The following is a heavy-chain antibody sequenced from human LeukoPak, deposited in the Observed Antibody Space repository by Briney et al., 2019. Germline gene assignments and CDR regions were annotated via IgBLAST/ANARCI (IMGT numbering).Heavy chain of an antibody. CDR3: ARIVIVPADINYFDS. CDR2: INYSGNT. CDR1: GDSITSSSYY. Sequence: SETLSLTCTVSGDSITSSSYYWVWIRQPPGKGLQWIGSINYSGNTYYESSLKSRITMSVDTSKSQFSLKLTSVTAADTATYYCARIVIVPADINYFDSWGQGTLVSVSS. D-gene: IGHD2-2*01. J-gene: IGHJ4*02. V-gene: IGHV4-39*07.